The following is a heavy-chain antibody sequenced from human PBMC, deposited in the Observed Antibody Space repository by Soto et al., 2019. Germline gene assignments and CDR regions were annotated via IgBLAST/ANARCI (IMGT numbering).Heavy chain of an antibody. Sequence: EVQLLESGGGLVQPGGSLRLSCAASGFTFSSYAMSWVRQAPGKGLEWVSAISGSGGSTYYADSVKGRFTISRDNSKNTLYLQMNSLRAEDTAVYYCAKDTAGSYRYKGSYFDYWGQGTLVTVSS. J-gene: IGHJ4*02. D-gene: IGHD3-16*02. CDR2: ISGSGGST. CDR3: AKDTAGSYRYKGSYFDY. V-gene: IGHV3-23*01. CDR1: GFTFSSYA.